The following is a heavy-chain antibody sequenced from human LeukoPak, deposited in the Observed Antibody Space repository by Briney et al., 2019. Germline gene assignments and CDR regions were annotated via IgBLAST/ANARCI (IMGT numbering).Heavy chain of an antibody. V-gene: IGHV3-30*18. CDR2: ISYDGSNK. CDR1: GFTFSSYG. CDR3: AKAFSLTTSPAEDYFDY. Sequence: PGGSLRLSCAASGFTFSSYGMHWVRQAPGKGLEWVAVISYDGSNKYYADSVKGRFTISRDSSKNTLYLQMNSLRAEDTAVYYCAKAFSLTTSPAEDYFDYWGQGTLVTVSS. D-gene: IGHD2-2*01. J-gene: IGHJ4*02.